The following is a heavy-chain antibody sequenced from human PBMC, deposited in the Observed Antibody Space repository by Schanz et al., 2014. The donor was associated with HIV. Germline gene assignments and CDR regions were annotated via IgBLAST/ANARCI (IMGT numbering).Heavy chain of an antibody. CDR1: GFTFSMYA. Sequence: EVQLLESGGGLVQPGGSLRLSCAASGFTFSMYAMSWVRQAPGKGLEWVSVISGSGGTTYFADSVKGRFTISRDISKNTLYLQMNSLRAEDTAVYYCAKTIIPTDWAPYTYSFDYWGQGVLVSVSS. CDR2: ISGSGGTT. V-gene: IGHV3-23*01. CDR3: AKTIIPTDWAPYTYSFDY. J-gene: IGHJ4*02. D-gene: IGHD3-16*01.